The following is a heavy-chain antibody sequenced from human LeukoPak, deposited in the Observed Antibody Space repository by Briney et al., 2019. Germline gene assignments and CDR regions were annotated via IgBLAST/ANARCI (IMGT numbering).Heavy chain of an antibody. Sequence: GGSLRLSCAAPGFSFSSNWMGWVRQAPGKGLEWVAHIKRDGSQKYYLDSVKGRFTISKDNAKNSLYLQMNSLRAEDTALYHCARNNGMDVWGQGTTVIVSS. CDR3: ARNNGMDV. CDR2: IKRDGSQK. J-gene: IGHJ6*02. V-gene: IGHV3-7*03. CDR1: GFSFSSNW.